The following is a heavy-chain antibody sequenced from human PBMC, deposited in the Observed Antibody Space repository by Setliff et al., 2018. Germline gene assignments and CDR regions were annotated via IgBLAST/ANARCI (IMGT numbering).Heavy chain of an antibody. J-gene: IGHJ4*02. CDR1: GYSISSYY. V-gene: IGHV4-4*07. CDR3: ARDKYRGDFDYGNQDFDY. CDR2: IYIGGSA. Sequence: PSETLSLTCTVSGYSISSYYWSWIRQPAGKGLEWIGHIYIGGSANYNPSLKSRVTMSVDTSKKQFSLKLSSVTAADTAVYYCARDKYRGDFDYGNQDFDYWGQGTLVTVSS. D-gene: IGHD4-4*01.